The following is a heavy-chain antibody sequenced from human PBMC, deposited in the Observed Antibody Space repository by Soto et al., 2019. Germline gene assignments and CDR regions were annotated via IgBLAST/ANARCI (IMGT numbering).Heavy chain of an antibody. D-gene: IGHD3-16*01. Sequence: GASVKVSCKASGGTFSSYAISWVRQAPGQGLEWMGGIIPIFGTANYAQKFQGRVTITADESTSTAYMELSSLRSEDTAVYYCARCPAGMITDPDYYYYGIDVWGQGTTVTVSS. V-gene: IGHV1-69*13. CDR1: GGTFSSYA. CDR2: IIPIFGTA. J-gene: IGHJ6*02. CDR3: ARCPAGMITDPDYYYYGIDV.